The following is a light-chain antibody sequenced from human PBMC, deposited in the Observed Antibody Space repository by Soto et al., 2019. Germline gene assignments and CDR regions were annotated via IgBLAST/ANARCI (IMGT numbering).Light chain of an antibody. CDR1: SVDINY. V-gene: IGLV2-8*01. J-gene: IGLJ3*02. CDR3: SSYAGRDIWV. Sequence: QSVLTQPPSASGSRGQSVTISCTGTSVDINYVSWFQQHPGKAPKLIICEVTKRPSGVPDRFSGSKSGNTASLTASGLQDDDEADYYCSSYAGRDIWVFGGGTKVTVL. CDR2: EVT.